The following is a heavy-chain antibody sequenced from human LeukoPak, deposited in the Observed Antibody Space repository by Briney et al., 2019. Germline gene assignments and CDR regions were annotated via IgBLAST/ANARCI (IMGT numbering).Heavy chain of an antibody. Sequence: ETLSLTCTVSGGSISSYYWSWIRQPPGKGLEWMGIIYPGDSDTRYSPSFQGQVTISADKSISTAYLQWSSLKASDTAMYYCARPSAYCGGDCYSGPFDYWGQGTLVTVSS. CDR2: IYPGDSDT. J-gene: IGHJ4*02. D-gene: IGHD2-21*02. CDR1: GGSISSYY. CDR3: ARPSAYCGGDCYSGPFDY. V-gene: IGHV5-51*01.